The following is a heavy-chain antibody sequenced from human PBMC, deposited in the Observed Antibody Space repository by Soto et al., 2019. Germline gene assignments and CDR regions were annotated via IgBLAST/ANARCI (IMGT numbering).Heavy chain of an antibody. V-gene: IGHV4-31*03. CDR1: GGSISRGGYY. CDR3: ARKDSGYADYMDV. D-gene: IGHD5-12*01. Sequence: QVQLQESGPGLVKPSQTLSLTCTVSGGSISRGGYYWSWIRQHPGKGLEWMGYIYYSGGTYYNPSLKSRVTISVDTSENQFSLRLSSVTAADPAVYYCARKDSGYADYMDVWGKVTTVTVSS. CDR2: IYYSGGT. J-gene: IGHJ6*03.